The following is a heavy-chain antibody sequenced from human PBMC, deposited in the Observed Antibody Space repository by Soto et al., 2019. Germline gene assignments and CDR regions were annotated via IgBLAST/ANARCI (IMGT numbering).Heavy chain of an antibody. CDR2: IYYSGTT. J-gene: IGHJ4*02. V-gene: IGHV4-28*01. CDR3: ARREIQGPIDY. CDR1: GYSISSSNW. D-gene: IGHD1-26*01. Sequence: SETLSLTXAVSGYSISSSNWWGWIRQPPGKGLEWIGYIYYSGTTYYNPSLKSRVTMSVDTSKNQFSLKLTSVTAVDTAVYYCARREIQGPIDYWGQGTLVTVSS.